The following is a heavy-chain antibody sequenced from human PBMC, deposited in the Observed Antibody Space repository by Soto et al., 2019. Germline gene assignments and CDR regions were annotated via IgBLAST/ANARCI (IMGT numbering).Heavy chain of an antibody. J-gene: IGHJ4*02. Sequence: LSLTCTVSGGSITTGGYYWSWIRQLPGKGLEWIGHRYYSESTYYNPSLKSRVSISLDTSKNQFSLKLSFVTAADTAMYYCARTKCSGGSCYSWSLDYWGQGTPVTVSA. CDR2: RYYSEST. CDR3: ARTKCSGGSCYSWSLDY. V-gene: IGHV4-31*03. CDR1: GGSITTGGYY. D-gene: IGHD2-15*01.